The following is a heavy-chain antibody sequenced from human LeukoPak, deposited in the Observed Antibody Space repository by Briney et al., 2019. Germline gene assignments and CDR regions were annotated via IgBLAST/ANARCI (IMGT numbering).Heavy chain of an antibody. J-gene: IGHJ3*02. Sequence: GGSLRLSCAASGFTFSSYWMHWVRQAPGKGLVWVSRINSDGSSTSYADSVEGRFTISRDNAKNTLYLQMNSLRAEDTAVYYCAREYRYYYDSSGYPNAIGAFDIWGQGTMVTVSS. CDR2: INSDGSST. CDR3: AREYRYYYDSSGYPNAIGAFDI. CDR1: GFTFSSYW. D-gene: IGHD3-22*01. V-gene: IGHV3-74*01.